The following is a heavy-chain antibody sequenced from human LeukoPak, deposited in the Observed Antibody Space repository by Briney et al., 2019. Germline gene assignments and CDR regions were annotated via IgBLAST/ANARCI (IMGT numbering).Heavy chain of an antibody. CDR3: ARAADDFWSGYPHHYSDY. CDR1: GYTFTGYY. Sequence: GASVKVSCKASGYTFTGYYMHWVRQAPGQGLEWMGWINPNSGGTNYAQKFQGRVTMTRDTSISTAYMELSRLRSDDTAVYYCARAADDFWSGYPHHYSDYWGQGTLVTVSS. J-gene: IGHJ4*02. V-gene: IGHV1-2*02. CDR2: INPNSGGT. D-gene: IGHD3-3*01.